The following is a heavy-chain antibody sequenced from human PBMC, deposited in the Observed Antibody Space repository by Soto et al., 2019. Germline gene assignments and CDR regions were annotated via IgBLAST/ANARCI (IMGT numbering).Heavy chain of an antibody. CDR3: AKDSDRYCSGGSCYFFDY. J-gene: IGHJ4*02. D-gene: IGHD2-15*01. V-gene: IGHV3-9*01. CDR1: GFTFDDYA. CDR2: ISWNSGSI. Sequence: EVQLVESGGGLVQPGRSLRLSCAASGFTFDDYAMHWVRQAPGKGLEWVSGISWNSGSIGYADSVKGRFTISRDNAKNSLYLQMNSLRAEDTALYYCAKDSDRYCSGGSCYFFDYWGQGTLVTVSS.